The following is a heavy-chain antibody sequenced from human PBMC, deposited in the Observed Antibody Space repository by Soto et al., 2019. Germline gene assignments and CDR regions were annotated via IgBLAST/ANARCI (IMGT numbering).Heavy chain of an antibody. CDR2: IYYSGSS. V-gene: IGHV4-39*01. J-gene: IGHJ5*02. CDR3: ARHPDAWFDP. Sequence: SETLSLTCTVSGGSISSSSYYWGWIRQPPGKGLEWIGSIYYSGSSHNNPSLKSRVTISVDTSKNQFSLKLRSVTAADTAVYYCARHPDAWFDPWGQGTLVTVSS. CDR1: GGSISSSSYY.